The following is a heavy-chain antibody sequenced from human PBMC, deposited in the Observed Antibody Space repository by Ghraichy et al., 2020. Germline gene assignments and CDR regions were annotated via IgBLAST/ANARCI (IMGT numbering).Heavy chain of an antibody. CDR3: ARVGTGFDY. J-gene: IGHJ4*02. V-gene: IGHV3-7*01. CDR1: GFTFSSYW. Sequence: LSLTCAASGFTFSSYWMSWVRQAPGKGLEWVANIKQDGSEKYYVDSVKGRFTISRDNAKNSLYLQMNSLRAEDTAVYYCARVGTGFDYWGQGTLVTVSS. CDR2: IKQDGSEK. D-gene: IGHD1/OR15-1a*01.